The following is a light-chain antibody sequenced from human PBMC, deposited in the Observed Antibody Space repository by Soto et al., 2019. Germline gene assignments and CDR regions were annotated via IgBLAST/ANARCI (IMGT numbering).Light chain of an antibody. V-gene: IGKV4-1*01. Sequence: DIVLSQSPHSLAVSLGERATINCKSSQSIFSASKNKTDLAWYQQRPRHPPKLLLSWASIRESGVPDRFSGSGTVTDFTLTISNLQTEDVAVYYCQKYYLLPLVGQGTMLDI. CDR1: QSIFSASKNKTD. CDR2: WAS. J-gene: IGKJ2*01. CDR3: QKYYLLPL.